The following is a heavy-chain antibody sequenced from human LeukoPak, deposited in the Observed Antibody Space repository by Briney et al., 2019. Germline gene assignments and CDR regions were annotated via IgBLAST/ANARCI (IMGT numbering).Heavy chain of an antibody. CDR1: GGTFSSYA. D-gene: IGHD1-26*01. J-gene: IGHJ6*03. V-gene: IGHV1-69*05. CDR3: ASSPSVLGADYYYYYYMDV. CDR2: IIPIFGTA. Sequence: GASVKVSCKASGGTFSSYAISWVRQAPGQGLEWVGGIIPIFGTANYAQKFQGRVTITTDESTSTAYMELSSLRSEDTAVYYCASSPSVLGADYYYYYYMDVWGKGTTVTVSS.